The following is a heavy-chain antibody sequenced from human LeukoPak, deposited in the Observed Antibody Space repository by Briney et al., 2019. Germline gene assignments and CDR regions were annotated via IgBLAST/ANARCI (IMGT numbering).Heavy chain of an antibody. CDR3: ARDAF. CDR2: VYNSGTT. Sequence: SETLSLICNVSGISIGSHYWSWSRQSPGMGLEWIGCVYNSGTTTYHPSLTRRVSISVDPSANQYSLKMTSVTAADTAIYYCARDAFWGQGILVTVSS. CDR1: GISIGSHY. J-gene: IGHJ4*02. V-gene: IGHV4-59*11.